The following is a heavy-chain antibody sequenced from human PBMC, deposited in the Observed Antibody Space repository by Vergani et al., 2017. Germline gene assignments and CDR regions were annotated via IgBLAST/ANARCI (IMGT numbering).Heavy chain of an antibody. V-gene: IGHV3-33*01. CDR3: ARDRILGRYFDY. J-gene: IGHJ4*02. CDR1: GFTFSSYG. Sequence: QVQLVESGGGVVQPGRSLRLSCAASGFTFSSYGMHWVRQAPGKGGEWVAVIWYDGSNKYYADSVKGRFTISRDNSKNTLYLQMNSLRAEDTAVYYCARDRILGRYFDYWGQGTLVTVSS. CDR2: IWYDGSNK. D-gene: IGHD2/OR15-2a*01.